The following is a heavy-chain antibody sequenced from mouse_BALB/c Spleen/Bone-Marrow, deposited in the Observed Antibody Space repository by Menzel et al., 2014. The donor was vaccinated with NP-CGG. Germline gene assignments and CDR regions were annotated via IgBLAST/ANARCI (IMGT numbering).Heavy chain of an antibody. CDR2: IWRGGST. Sequence: QVQLKESGPGLVQPSQSLSITCTVSGFSLTSYGVHWVRQSPGKGLEWLGVIWRGGSTDYNAAFMSRLSTTKDNSKSQVFFKMNSLQADDTAIYYCAKNWDWYFDVWGAGTTVTVSS. J-gene: IGHJ1*01. V-gene: IGHV2-5*01. D-gene: IGHD4-1*01. CDR1: GFSLTSYG. CDR3: AKNWDWYFDV.